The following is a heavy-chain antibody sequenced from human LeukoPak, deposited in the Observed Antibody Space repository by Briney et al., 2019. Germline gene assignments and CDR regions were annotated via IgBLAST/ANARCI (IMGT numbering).Heavy chain of an antibody. V-gene: IGHV1-69*04. CDR3: ARGPSDYCSGGSCYKVGFDY. J-gene: IGHJ4*02. CDR2: IIPILGIA. CDR1: GGTFSSYA. Sequence: SVKVSRKASGGTFSSYAISWVRQAPGQGLEWMGRIIPILGIANYAQKFQGRVTITADKSTSTAYMELSSLRSEDTAVYYCARGPSDYCSGGSCYKVGFDYWGQGTLVTVSS. D-gene: IGHD2-15*01.